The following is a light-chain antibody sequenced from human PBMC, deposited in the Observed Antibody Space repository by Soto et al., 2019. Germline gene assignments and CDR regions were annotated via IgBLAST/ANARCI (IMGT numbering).Light chain of an antibody. V-gene: IGKV1-39*01. CDR2: ETS. Sequence: DIQMTQSPSSLSASVGDRVTITCRASQSLSSRLTWYPQKPGEAPKLLIYETSNLQSGVPSRFSGSGSDTDFTLTINSLQSEDFATYYCQQSFSPPYTFGQGTKLDIK. CDR3: QQSFSPPYT. CDR1: QSLSSR. J-gene: IGKJ2*01.